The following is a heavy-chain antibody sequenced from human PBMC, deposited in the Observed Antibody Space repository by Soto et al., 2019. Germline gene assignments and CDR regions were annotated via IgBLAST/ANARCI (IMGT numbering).Heavy chain of an antibody. CDR1: GYTFTSYA. D-gene: IGHD2-2*01. J-gene: IGHJ6*03. CDR3: ARDGRYCSSTSCSNYYYYYYMDV. V-gene: IGHV1-3*01. Sequence: QVQLVQSGAEVKKPGASVKVSCKASGYTFTSYAMHWVRQAPGQRLEWMGWINAGNGNTKYSQKFRGRVTITRDTSASTAYMELSSLRSEDTAVYYCARDGRYCSSTSCSNYYYYYYMDVWGKGTTVTVSS. CDR2: INAGNGNT.